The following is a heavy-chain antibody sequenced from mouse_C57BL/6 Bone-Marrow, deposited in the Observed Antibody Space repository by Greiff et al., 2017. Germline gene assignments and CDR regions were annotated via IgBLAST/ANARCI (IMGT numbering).Heavy chain of an antibody. D-gene: IGHD1-1*01. CDR3: ARLFITTVVAGAY. V-gene: IGHV1-59*01. Sequence: VQLQQPGAELVRPGTSVKLSCKASGYTFTSYWMHWVKQRPGQGLEWIGVIDPSDSYTNYNQKFKGKATLTVDTSSSTAYMQLSRLTSEDSAVYYCARLFITTVVAGAYWGQGTLVTVSA. J-gene: IGHJ3*01. CDR2: IDPSDSYT. CDR1: GYTFTSYW.